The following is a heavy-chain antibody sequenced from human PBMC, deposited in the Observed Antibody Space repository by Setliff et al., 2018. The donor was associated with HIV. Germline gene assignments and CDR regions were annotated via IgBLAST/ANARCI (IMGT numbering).Heavy chain of an antibody. CDR1: GGSISSGDYY. CDR3: ARSQPDTIFGVVVFDS. D-gene: IGHD3-3*01. V-gene: IGHV4-61*02. J-gene: IGHJ4*02. CDR2: IHTSGNT. Sequence: SETLSLTCTVSGGSISSGDYYWTWIRQPAGKGLQWIGRIHTSGNTNYNPSLKSRVTISVDTSKNQLSLKLTSMTAADTAVYYCARSQPDTIFGVVVFDSWGQGTLVTVSS.